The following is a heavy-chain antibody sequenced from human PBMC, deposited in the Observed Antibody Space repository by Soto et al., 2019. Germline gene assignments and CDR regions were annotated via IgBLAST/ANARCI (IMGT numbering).Heavy chain of an antibody. D-gene: IGHD4-17*01. V-gene: IGHV4-31*03. CDR3: ARSDITVTTDY. Sequence: SETLSLTCTVSGGSISSGGYYWSWIRQHPGKGLEWIGYIYYSGSTYYNPSLKSRVTISVDTSKNQFSLKLSSVTAADTAVYYCARSDITVTTDYWGQGTLVTVSS. CDR1: GGSISSGGYY. CDR2: IYYSGST. J-gene: IGHJ4*02.